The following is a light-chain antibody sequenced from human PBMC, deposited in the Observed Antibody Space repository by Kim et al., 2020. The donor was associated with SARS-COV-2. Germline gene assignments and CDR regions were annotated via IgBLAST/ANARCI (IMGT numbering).Light chain of an antibody. CDR1: KLGDKY. CDR3: QAWDSSTGVV. J-gene: IGLJ2*01. Sequence: SYELTQPPSVSVSPGQTASITCSGDKLGDKYACWYQQKPGQSPVLVIYQDSKRPSGIPERFSGSNSGNTATLTISGTQAMDEADYYFQAWDSSTGVVFG. V-gene: IGLV3-1*01. CDR2: QDS.